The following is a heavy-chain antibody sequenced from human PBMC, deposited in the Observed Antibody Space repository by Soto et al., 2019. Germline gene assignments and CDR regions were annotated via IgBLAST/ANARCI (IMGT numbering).Heavy chain of an antibody. CDR2: IYYSGST. CDR1: DGSSSHFD. D-gene: IGHD6-6*01. Sequence: SAIKSVTCSVSDGSSSHFDWSRNRTPPGKGLEWIGYIYYSGSTNYNPSLKSRVTISVDTSKNQFSLNLRSMSPADTAVYYCARVGGLAARTFAYWGPGTLVTVSS. V-gene: IGHV4-59*01. J-gene: IGHJ4*02. CDR3: ARVGGLAARTFAY.